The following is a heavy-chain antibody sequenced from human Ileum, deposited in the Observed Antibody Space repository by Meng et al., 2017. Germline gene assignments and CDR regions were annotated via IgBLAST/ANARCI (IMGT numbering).Heavy chain of an antibody. CDR3: RLAYCIGDCGDY. Sequence: QVQLQQWGAGLFKPSKSLSLICAFYGGSFSHYDWNWIRQFPGKGLEWIGQINHSRSINYNPSLSSRVSISADMSKSQSSLKLSSVTAAYTAVYYCRLAYCIGDCGDYWGQGTLVTVSS. J-gene: IGHJ4*02. CDR2: INHSRSI. CDR1: GGSFSHYD. V-gene: IGHV4-34*02. D-gene: IGHD2-21*02.